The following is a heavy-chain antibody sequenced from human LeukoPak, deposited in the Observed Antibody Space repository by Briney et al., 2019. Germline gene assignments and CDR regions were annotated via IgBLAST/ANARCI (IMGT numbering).Heavy chain of an antibody. CDR1: GYTFTNYY. D-gene: IGHD6-6*01. CDR3: ALAARYYYYTMDV. Sequence: GASVKVSCKASGYTFTNYYMHWVRQAPGQGLEWMGIINPSGGSTSHTQKFQGRATLTRDTSTSTVYMELSSLRSEDTAVYYCALAARYYYYTMDVWGQGTTVTVSS. J-gene: IGHJ6*02. V-gene: IGHV1-46*01. CDR2: INPSGGST.